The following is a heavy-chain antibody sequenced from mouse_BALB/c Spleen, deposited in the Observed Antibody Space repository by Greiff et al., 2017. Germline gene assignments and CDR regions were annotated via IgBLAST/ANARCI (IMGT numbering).Heavy chain of an antibody. CDR2: IYPGNGDT. J-gene: IGHJ3*01. Sequence: VQLQQPGAELVKPGASVKMSCKASGYTFTSYNMHWVKQTPGQGLEWIGAIYPGNGDTSYNQKFKGKATLTADKSSSTAYMQLSSLTSEDSAVYYCARWAYDYDGFAYWGQGTLVTVSA. CDR1: GYTFTSYN. D-gene: IGHD2-4*01. CDR3: ARWAYDYDGFAY. V-gene: IGHV1-12*01.